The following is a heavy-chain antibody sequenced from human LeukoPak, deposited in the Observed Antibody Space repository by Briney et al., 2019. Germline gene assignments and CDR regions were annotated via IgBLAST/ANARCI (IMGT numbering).Heavy chain of an antibody. D-gene: IGHD2-2*01. CDR3: ARHIVVVPAGRNWFDP. CDR2: IKQDGSEK. CDR1: GFTFSSYW. V-gene: IGHV3-7*01. Sequence: GGSLRLSCAASGFTFSSYWMSWVRQAPGKGLEWVANIKQDGSEKYYVDSVKGRFTISRDNAKNSLYLQMNSLRAEDTAVYYCARHIVVVPAGRNWFDPWGQGTLVTVSS. J-gene: IGHJ5*02.